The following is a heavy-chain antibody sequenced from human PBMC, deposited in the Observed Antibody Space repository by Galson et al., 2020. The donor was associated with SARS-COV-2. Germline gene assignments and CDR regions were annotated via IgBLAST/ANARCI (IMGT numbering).Heavy chain of an antibody. CDR3: ARGVDTAMGTHYYDYMDV. CDR2: IGTAGDT. J-gene: IGHJ6*03. V-gene: IGHV3-13*01. Sequence: GESLKISCAASGFPFSSYDMHWFRQATGKGLEWVSAIGTAGDTYYPGSAKGRFTISSENAKNSLYLQMNSLRAGDTAVYYCARGVDTAMGTHYYDYMDVWGKGTTVTVSS. D-gene: IGHD5-18*01. CDR1: GFPFSSYD.